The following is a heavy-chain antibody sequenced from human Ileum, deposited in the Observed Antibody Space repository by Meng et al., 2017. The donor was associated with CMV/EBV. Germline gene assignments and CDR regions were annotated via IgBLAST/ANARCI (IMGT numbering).Heavy chain of an antibody. CDR2: INPNGGST. J-gene: IGHJ4*02. CDR1: GYTFSTYY. Sequence: QVQLVRSGAEGKKPGASVKVSCKASGYTFSTYYMHWVRQTPGQGLEWMGIINPNGGSTSYAQNFQGRVTMTRDTSTSTVYMELSSLTSEDTAVYYCARDYVLNTGTYQGGVDQWGQGTLVTVSS. D-gene: IGHD1-26*01. V-gene: IGHV1-46*01. CDR3: ARDYVLNTGTYQGGVDQ.